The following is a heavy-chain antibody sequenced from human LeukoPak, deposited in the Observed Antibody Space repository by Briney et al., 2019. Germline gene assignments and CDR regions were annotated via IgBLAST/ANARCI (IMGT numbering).Heavy chain of an antibody. Sequence: PSETLSLTCTVSGGSISSYYWSWIRQPAGKGLEWIGRIYTSGSTNYNPSLKSRVTMSVDTSKNQFSLKLSSVTAADTAVYYCAREGYCSSSSCSLYYYYYMDVWGKGTTVTVSS. J-gene: IGHJ6*03. CDR3: AREGYCSSSSCSLYYYYYMDV. CDR2: IYTSGST. D-gene: IGHD2-2*01. CDR1: GGSISSYY. V-gene: IGHV4-4*07.